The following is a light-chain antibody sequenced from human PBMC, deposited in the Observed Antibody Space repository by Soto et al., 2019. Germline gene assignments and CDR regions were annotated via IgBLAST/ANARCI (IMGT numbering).Light chain of an antibody. J-gene: IGLJ1*01. Sequence: QSVLTRPPSVSGSPGQSVTISCTGTSSDIANYNRVSWYQLPPGTAPKLMIYEVTNRPSGVPDRFSGSKSANTASLTISGLQAEHEDHHYFASYTTSDTYVFGTGTKLTVL. CDR1: SSDIANYNR. CDR2: EVT. V-gene: IGLV2-18*02. CDR3: ASYTTSDTYV.